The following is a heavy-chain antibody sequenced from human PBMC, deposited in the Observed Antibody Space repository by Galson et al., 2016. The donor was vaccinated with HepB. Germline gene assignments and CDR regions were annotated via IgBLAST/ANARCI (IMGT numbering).Heavy chain of an antibody. Sequence: SVKVSCKAFGYTFRTYYMHWVRQAPGQGLEWMGIINPSGGKTKYAQRFQGRVTMTSDTSTNTLYMELSSLRSDDTAVYYCARGTGKLTTVTTVTSLWYFDLWGRGTRVAVSS. CDR2: INPSGGKT. J-gene: IGHJ2*01. D-gene: IGHD4-17*01. CDR1: GYTFRTYY. CDR3: ARGTGKLTTVTTVTSLWYFDL. V-gene: IGHV1-46*01.